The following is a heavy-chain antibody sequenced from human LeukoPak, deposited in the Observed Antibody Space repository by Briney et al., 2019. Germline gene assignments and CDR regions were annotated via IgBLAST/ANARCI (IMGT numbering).Heavy chain of an antibody. J-gene: IGHJ4*02. Sequence: GGSLRLSCAASGFDFSHYAIHWVRQAPGKGLEWVGRIKSKTDGGTTDYAAPVKGRFTISRDDSKNTLYLQMNSLKTEDTAVYYCTTDTDFWSGYDFDYWGQGTLVTVSS. CDR2: IKSKTDGGTT. V-gene: IGHV3-15*01. D-gene: IGHD3-3*01. CDR3: TTDTDFWSGYDFDY. CDR1: GFDFSHYA.